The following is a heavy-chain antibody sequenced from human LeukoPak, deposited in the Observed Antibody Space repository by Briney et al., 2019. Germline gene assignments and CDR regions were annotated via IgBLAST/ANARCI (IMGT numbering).Heavy chain of an antibody. CDR1: GFTFSNAW. J-gene: IGHJ4*02. D-gene: IGHD6-13*01. CDR2: IKSKTDGGTT. CDR3: TTINPAGHYDY. V-gene: IGHV3-15*01. Sequence: GGSLRLSCAASGFTFSNAWMSWVRQAPGKGLEWVGRIKSKTDGGTTDYAAPVKGRFTISRDDSKNTLYLQMNSLKTEDTALYYCTTINPAGHYDYWGQGTLVTVSS.